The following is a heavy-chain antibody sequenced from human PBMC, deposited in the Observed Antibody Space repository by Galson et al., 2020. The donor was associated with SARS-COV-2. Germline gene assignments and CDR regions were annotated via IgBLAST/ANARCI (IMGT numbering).Heavy chain of an antibody. CDR3: ASSYYDILTGYYGPNYYYYGMDV. D-gene: IGHD3-9*01. CDR2: IWYDGSNK. V-gene: IGHV3-33*01. CDR1: VFTFSSYG. Sequence: GGSLRLSCAASVFTFSSYGMHWVRQAPGKGLEWVAVIWYDGSNKYYADSVKGRFTISRDNSKNTLYLQMNSLRAEDTAVYYCASSYYDILTGYYGPNYYYYGMDVWGQGTTVTVSS. J-gene: IGHJ6*02.